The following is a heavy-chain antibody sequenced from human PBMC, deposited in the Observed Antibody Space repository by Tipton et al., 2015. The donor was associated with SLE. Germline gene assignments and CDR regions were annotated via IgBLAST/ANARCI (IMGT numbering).Heavy chain of an antibody. CDR2: IYTSGST. V-gene: IGHV4-4*07. J-gene: IGHJ4*02. CDR1: GGSISSYY. CDR3: ARHAGTYYDFWSGYRTPFYFDY. Sequence: TLSLTCTVSGGSISSYYWSWIRQPAGKGLEWIGRIYTSGSTNYNPSLKSRVTMSVDMSKNQFSLKLNSVTAADTAVYYCARHAGTYYDFWSGYRTPFYFDYWGQGTLVTVSS. D-gene: IGHD3-3*01.